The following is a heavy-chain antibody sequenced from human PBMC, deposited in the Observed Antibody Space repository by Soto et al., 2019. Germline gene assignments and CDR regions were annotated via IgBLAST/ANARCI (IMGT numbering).Heavy chain of an antibody. CDR1: GFTFSSYG. CDR2: ISYDGSNK. D-gene: IGHD1-20*01. V-gene: IGHV3-30*18. Sequence: GGSLRLSCAASGFTFSSYGMHWVRQAPGKGLEWVAVISYDGSNKYYADSVKGRFTISRDNSKNTLYLQMNSLRAEDTAVYYCAKEVRRLTFDYWGQGTLVTVSS. J-gene: IGHJ4*02. CDR3: AKEVRRLTFDY.